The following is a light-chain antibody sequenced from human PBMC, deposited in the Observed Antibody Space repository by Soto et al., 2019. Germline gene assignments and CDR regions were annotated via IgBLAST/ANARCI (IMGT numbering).Light chain of an antibody. Sequence: QSALTQPPSASGSPGQSVTISCSGTSRDVGYSNYVAWYQQHPGKAPKLIIYEVNKRPSGVPDRFSGSKSGYTASLTVSGLQAEDAADYYCCSVGETIFFVFGSGTKV. CDR1: SRDVGYSNY. V-gene: IGLV2-8*01. J-gene: IGLJ1*01. CDR3: CSVGETIFFV. CDR2: EVN.